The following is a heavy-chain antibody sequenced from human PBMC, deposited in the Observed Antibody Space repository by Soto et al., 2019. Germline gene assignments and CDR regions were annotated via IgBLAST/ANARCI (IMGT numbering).Heavy chain of an antibody. V-gene: IGHV4-34*01. J-gene: IGHJ4*02. CDR2: ISQSGNT. D-gene: IGHD6-6*01. CDR3: ARAPKVSGSSQTRPDF. Sequence: SETLSLTCSIYSGSFSGYYWSWIRQPPGKGLEWIGEISQSGNTNYSPSLKSRVSISIDTSKKQFSLNLASVSAADTAVYYCARAPKVSGSSQTRPDFWGREPRSPSPQ. CDR1: SGSFSGYY.